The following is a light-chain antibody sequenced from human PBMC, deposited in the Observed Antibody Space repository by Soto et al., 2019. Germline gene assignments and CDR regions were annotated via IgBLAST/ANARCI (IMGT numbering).Light chain of an antibody. Sequence: DIVMTQTPLSSPVTLGQAASISCMSSQSXLHSDGNTYLSWFRQRPGQSPRRLIYKVSNREAGVPDRFSGSGSGTDFTLKISRVEAEDVGLYYCMQGSHWPPITFGQGTRLEIK. V-gene: IGKV2-30*02. CDR3: MQGSHWPPIT. CDR2: KVS. CDR1: QSXLHSDGNTY. J-gene: IGKJ5*01.